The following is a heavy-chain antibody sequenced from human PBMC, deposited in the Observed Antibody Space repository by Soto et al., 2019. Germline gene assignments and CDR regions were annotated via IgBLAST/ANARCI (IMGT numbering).Heavy chain of an antibody. CDR3: ARDLWFGEFKRLGLPSNWFDP. V-gene: IGHV1-8*01. D-gene: IGHD3-10*01. Sequence: QVQLVQSGAEVKKPGASVKVSCKASGYTFTSYDINWVRQATGQGLEWMGWMNPNSGNTGYAQKFQGRVNMTTPNSISTAYMELSSLRSEDTAVYYCARDLWFGEFKRLGLPSNWFDPWGQGTLVTVSS. CDR2: MNPNSGNT. CDR1: GYTFTSYD. J-gene: IGHJ5*02.